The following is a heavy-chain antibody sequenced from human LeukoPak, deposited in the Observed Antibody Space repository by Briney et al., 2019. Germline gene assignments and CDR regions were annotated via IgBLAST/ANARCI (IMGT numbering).Heavy chain of an antibody. Sequence: SVTVSFTASGSTFTNSAMQWVRQPRGQRLEWIGWIVVGSGSTNYAQKFQERVTITRDMSTSTAYMELSSLRSEDTAVYYCAADSYSNYQYYGMDVWGQGTTVTVSS. J-gene: IGHJ6*02. D-gene: IGHD4-11*01. CDR2: IVVGSGST. CDR1: GSTFTNSA. CDR3: AADSYSNYQYYGMDV. V-gene: IGHV1-58*02.